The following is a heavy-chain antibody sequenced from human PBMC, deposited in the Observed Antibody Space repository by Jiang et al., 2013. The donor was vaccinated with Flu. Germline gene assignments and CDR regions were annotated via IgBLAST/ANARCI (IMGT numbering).Heavy chain of an antibody. CDR3: TRAHYYYGMDV. Sequence: WMGWMNPNSGNTGYAQKFQGRVTMTRNTSISTAYMELSSLRSEDTAVYYCTRAHYYYGMDVWGQGTTVTVSS. V-gene: IGHV1-8*01. J-gene: IGHJ6*02. CDR2: MNPNSGNT.